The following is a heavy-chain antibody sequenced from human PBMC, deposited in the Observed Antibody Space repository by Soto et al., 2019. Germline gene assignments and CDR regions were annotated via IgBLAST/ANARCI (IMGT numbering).Heavy chain of an antibody. J-gene: IGHJ3*02. V-gene: IGHV4-59*01. CDR2: IYYSGST. CDR3: ARLSARYDPRVVDAFYI. D-gene: IGHD5-12*01. CDR1: GGSISSYY. Sequence: QVQLQESGPGLVKPSETLSLTCTVSGGSISSYYWSWIRQPPGKGLEWIGYIYYSGSTNYNPSLRSRVTLAVDTAKNQFSLKLSSVTAADTAVSYCARLSARYDPRVVDAFYIWGQGTMVTVSS.